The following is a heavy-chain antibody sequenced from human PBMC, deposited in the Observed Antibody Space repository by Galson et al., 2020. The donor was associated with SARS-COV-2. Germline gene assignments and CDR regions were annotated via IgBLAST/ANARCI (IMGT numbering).Heavy chain of an antibody. V-gene: IGHV2-70*04. CDR2: IDWDDDK. CDR1: GFSLSTSGMR. J-gene: IGHJ4*02. D-gene: IGHD3-9*01. CDR3: ARTYYVIWTGYDANFDC. Sequence: SGPTLVKPTQTLTLTCTSSGFSLSTSGMRVSWIRQPPGKALEWLARIDWDDDKFYSTSLKTRLTISKDTSKNQVVLTMTNMDPVDTATYYCARTYYVIWTGYDANFDCWGQGTLGTVSS.